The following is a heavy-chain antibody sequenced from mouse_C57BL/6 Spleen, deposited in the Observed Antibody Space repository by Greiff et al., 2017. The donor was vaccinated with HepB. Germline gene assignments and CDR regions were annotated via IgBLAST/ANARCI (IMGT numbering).Heavy chain of an antibody. CDR1: GYAFSSYW. CDR2: IYPGDGDT. Sequence: VKLQESGAELVKPGASVKISCKASGYAFSSYWMNWVKQRPGKGLEWIGQIYPGDGDTNYNGKFKGKATLTADKSSSTAYMQLSSLTSEDSAVYFCARSEAYSYFDYWGQGTTLTVSS. CDR3: ARSEAYSYFDY. V-gene: IGHV1-80*01. D-gene: IGHD2-10*01. J-gene: IGHJ2*01.